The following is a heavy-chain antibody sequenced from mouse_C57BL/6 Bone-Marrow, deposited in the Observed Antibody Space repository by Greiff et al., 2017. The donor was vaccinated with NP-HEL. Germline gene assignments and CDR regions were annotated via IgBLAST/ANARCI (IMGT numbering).Heavy chain of an antibody. D-gene: IGHD4-1*01. Sequence: VKLMESGAELVKPGASVKLSCKASGYTFTSYWMQWVKQRPGQGLEWIGEIDPSDSYTNYNQKFKGKATLTVDTSSSTAYMQLSSLTSEDSAVYYCARSTGTEAYWGQGTLVTVSA. J-gene: IGHJ3*01. CDR3: ARSTGTEAY. CDR1: GYTFTSYW. CDR2: IDPSDSYT. V-gene: IGHV1-50*01.